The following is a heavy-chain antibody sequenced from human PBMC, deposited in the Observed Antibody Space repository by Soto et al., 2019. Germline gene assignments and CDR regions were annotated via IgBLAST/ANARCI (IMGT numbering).Heavy chain of an antibody. CDR2: IHYSGST. J-gene: IGHJ5*02. V-gene: IGHV4-59*08. CDR1: GGSITGYY. D-gene: IGHD4-4*01. CDR3: ARHSYYSNPLRFDP. Sequence: QVQLQESGPGLVQPSETLSLTCTVSGGSITGYYWSWIRQPPGKGPEWIGNIHYSGSTNYNPSLKRPVTISVDTSKNQFSLRLSSVTAAETAVYYCARHSYYSNPLRFDPWGQGTLVTVSS.